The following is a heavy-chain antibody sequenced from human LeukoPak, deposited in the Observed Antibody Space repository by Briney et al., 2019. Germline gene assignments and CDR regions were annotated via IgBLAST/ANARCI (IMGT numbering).Heavy chain of an antibody. D-gene: IGHD6-13*01. V-gene: IGHV1-46*03. J-gene: IGHJ4*02. CDR1: GYTFTSYY. CDR3: AQQLVKGSFDY. CDR2: INSSGGST. Sequence: ASVKVSCKASGYTFTSYYMHWVRQAPGQGLEWMGIINSSGGSTSYAQKFQGRVTMTRDTSTSTVYMELSSLRSEDTAVYYCAQQLVKGSFDYWGQGTLVTVSS.